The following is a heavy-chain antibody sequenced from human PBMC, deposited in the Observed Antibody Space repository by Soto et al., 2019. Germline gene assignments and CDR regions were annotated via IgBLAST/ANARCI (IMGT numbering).Heavy chain of an antibody. Sequence: EERLVQSGGGLVQPGGSLRLSCAAYGFSVGGNCMSWVRQAPGKGLELVSLIYMKGRFTLSRDNSNNMLYLQMDSLRAEDTAVYYCARGPNSDCWGQGTLVIVSS. J-gene: IGHJ4*02. D-gene: IGHD2-21*01. V-gene: IGHV3-53*01. CDR2: IY. CDR3: ARGPNSDC. CDR1: GFSVGGNC.